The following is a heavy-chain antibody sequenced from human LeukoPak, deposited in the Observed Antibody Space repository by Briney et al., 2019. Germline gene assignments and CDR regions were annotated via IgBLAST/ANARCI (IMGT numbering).Heavy chain of an antibody. CDR1: GFTVSSNY. Sequence: GGSLRLSCAASGFTVSSNYMSWVRQAPGKGLEWVSVIYNGGSTYYADSVKGRFTISRDNSKNTLYLQMNSLRAEDTAVYYCARGVGYCSSTSCPLDYWGQGTLVTVSS. D-gene: IGHD2-2*01. CDR2: IYNGGST. J-gene: IGHJ4*02. V-gene: IGHV3-53*01. CDR3: ARGVGYCSSTSCPLDY.